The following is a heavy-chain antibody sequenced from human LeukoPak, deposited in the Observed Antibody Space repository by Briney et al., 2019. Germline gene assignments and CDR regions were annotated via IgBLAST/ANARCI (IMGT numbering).Heavy chain of an antibody. J-gene: IGHJ4*02. CDR3: ARERETGDYYDSGGRNIDY. CDR2: IYYSGST. Sequence: SETLSLTCTVSGGSVSSGSYYWSWIRQPPGKGLEWIGYIYYSGSTNYNPSLKSRVTISVDTSKNQFSLKLSSVTAADTAVYYCARERETGDYYDSGGRNIDYWGQGTLVTVSS. CDR1: GGSVSSGSYY. D-gene: IGHD3-22*01. V-gene: IGHV4-61*01.